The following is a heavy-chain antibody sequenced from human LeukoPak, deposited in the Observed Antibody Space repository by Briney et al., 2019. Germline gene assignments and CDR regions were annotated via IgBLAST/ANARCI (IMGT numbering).Heavy chain of an antibody. CDR3: SRDHSPGGDGGY. D-gene: IGHD2-21*01. CDR1: GFTFSSYG. V-gene: IGHV3-30*02. J-gene: IGHJ4*02. CDR2: IRYDGSNK. Sequence: PVGSLRLSCAASGFTFSSYGMHWVRQAPGKGLEWVAFIRYDGSNKYYADSVKGRFTISRDNAKNSLYLQMNSLRAEDTALYYCSRDHSPGGDGGYWGQGTLVTVSS.